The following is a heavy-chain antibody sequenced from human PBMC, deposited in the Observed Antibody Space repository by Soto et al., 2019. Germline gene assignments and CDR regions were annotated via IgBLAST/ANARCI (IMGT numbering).Heavy chain of an antibody. D-gene: IGHD6-13*01. V-gene: IGHV4-31*03. CDR3: AGEDSSSWYGTSSVY. CDR1: GGSISSGGYY. Sequence: QVQLQESGPGLVKPSQTLSLTCTVSGGSISSGGYYWSWIRQHPGKGLEWIGYIYYSGSTYYNPSLKSRVTLSVDTSKNQFSLKLSSVTAADTAVYYCAGEDSSSWYGTSSVYWGQGTLVTVSS. CDR2: IYYSGST. J-gene: IGHJ4*02.